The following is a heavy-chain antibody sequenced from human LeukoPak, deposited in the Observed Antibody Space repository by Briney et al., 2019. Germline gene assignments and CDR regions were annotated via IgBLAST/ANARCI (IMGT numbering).Heavy chain of an antibody. CDR3: AKDPLEGGYHPNWFDP. V-gene: IGHV3-23*01. Sequence: GGSWRLSLAASGFTFGSYAMSWVGQAPGKGLGWFSAISGSGGSTYYADSVKGRFTISRDNSKNTLYLQMNSLRAEDTAVYYCAKDPLEGGYHPNWFDPWGQGTLVTVSS. J-gene: IGHJ5*02. CDR1: GFTFGSYA. CDR2: ISGSGGST. D-gene: IGHD3-22*01.